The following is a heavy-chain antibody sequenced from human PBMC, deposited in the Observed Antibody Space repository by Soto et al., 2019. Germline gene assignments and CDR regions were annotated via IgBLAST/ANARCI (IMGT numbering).Heavy chain of an antibody. J-gene: IGHJ4*02. CDR1: GFTFSSYA. V-gene: IGHV3-23*01. D-gene: IGHD4-17*01. Sequence: GGSLRLSCAASGFTFSSYAMSWVRQAPGKGLEWVSAISGSGGSTYYADSVKGRFTISRDNSKNTLYLQMNSLRAEDTAVYYCAKALTTVVTPGYLFDYWGQGTLVTVSS. CDR2: ISGSGGST. CDR3: AKALTTVVTPGYLFDY.